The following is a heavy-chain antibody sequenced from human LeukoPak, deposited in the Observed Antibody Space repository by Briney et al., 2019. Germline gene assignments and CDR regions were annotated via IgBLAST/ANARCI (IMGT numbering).Heavy chain of an antibody. CDR2: ISGSGGST. D-gene: IGHD2-21*02. J-gene: IGHJ4*02. V-gene: IGHV3-23*01. CDR3: AKDPTVVVTVVDY. CDR1: GFTFSSYA. Sequence: GRSLRLSCAASGFTFSSYAMSWVRQAPGKGLEWVSAISGSGGSTYYADSVKGRFTVSRDNSKNTLYLQMNSLRAEDTAVYYCAKDPTVVVTVVDYWGQGTLVTVSS.